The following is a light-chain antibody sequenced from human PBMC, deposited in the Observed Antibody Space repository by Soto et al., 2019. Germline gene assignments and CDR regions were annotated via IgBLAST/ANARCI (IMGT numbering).Light chain of an antibody. Sequence: EIVMKHSPATLSVSPSERATLSSRASQSVSSYLAWYQQKPGQAPRLLIYDASNRATGIPARFSGSGSGTDFTLTISSLEPEDFAVYYCQHRSNWPLTFGGGTKVDI. CDR1: QSVSSY. CDR2: DAS. CDR3: QHRSNWPLT. J-gene: IGKJ4*01. V-gene: IGKV3-11*01.